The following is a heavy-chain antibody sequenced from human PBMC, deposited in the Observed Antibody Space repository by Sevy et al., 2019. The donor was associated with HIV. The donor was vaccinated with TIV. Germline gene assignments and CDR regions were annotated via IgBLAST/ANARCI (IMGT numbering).Heavy chain of an antibody. D-gene: IGHD2-2*01. CDR1: GGTFSSYA. J-gene: IGHJ6*03. Sequence: ASVKVSCKASGGTFSSYAISWVRQAPGQGLEWMGGIIPIFGTANYAQKFQGRVTITADKSTSTAYMELSSLRSEDTAVYYCVRALERVQLLRVNNYYYYYMDVWGKGTTVTVS. CDR3: VRALERVQLLRVNNYYYYYMDV. CDR2: IIPIFGTA. V-gene: IGHV1-69*06.